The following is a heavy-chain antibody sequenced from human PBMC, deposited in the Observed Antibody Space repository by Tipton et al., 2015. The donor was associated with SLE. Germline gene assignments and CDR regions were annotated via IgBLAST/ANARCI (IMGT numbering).Heavy chain of an antibody. D-gene: IGHD3-3*01. J-gene: IGHJ4*02. Sequence: SLRLSCAASGFTFDDYAMHWVRQAPGKGLEWVSGISWNSGSIGYADSVKGRFTISRDNAKNSLYLQMNSLRAEDTALYYCARDPESDFWSGSPWYFDYWGQGTLVTVSS. CDR3: ARDPESDFWSGSPWYFDY. V-gene: IGHV3-9*01. CDR1: GFTFDDYA. CDR2: ISWNSGSI.